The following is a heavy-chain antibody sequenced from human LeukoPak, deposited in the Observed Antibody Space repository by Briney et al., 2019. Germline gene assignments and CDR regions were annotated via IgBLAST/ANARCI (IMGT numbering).Heavy chain of an antibody. Sequence: PVKVSCKASGGTFSSYAISWVRQAPGQGLEWMGGIIPIFGTANYAQKFQGRVTITTDESTSTAYMELSSLRSEDTAVYYCARSDSSSWYWRYNWFDPWGQGTLVTVSS. D-gene: IGHD6-13*01. CDR3: ARSDSSSWYWRYNWFDP. J-gene: IGHJ5*02. CDR1: GGTFSSYA. CDR2: IIPIFGTA. V-gene: IGHV1-69*05.